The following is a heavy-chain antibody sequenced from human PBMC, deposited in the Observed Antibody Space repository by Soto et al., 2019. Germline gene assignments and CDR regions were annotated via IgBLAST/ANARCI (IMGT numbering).Heavy chain of an antibody. V-gene: IGHV4-59*06. CDR1: GGSISSYY. CDR2: IYYSGST. Sequence: SETLSLTCTVSGGSISSYYWSWIRQPPGKGLEWIGYIYYSGSTYYNPSLKSRVTISVDTSKNQFSLKLSSVTAADTAVYYCASVDYGDSNFDYWGQGTLVTVSS. D-gene: IGHD4-17*01. CDR3: ASVDYGDSNFDY. J-gene: IGHJ4*02.